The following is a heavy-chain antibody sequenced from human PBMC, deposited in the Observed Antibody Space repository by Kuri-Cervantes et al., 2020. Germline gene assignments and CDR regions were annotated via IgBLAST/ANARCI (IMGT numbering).Heavy chain of an antibody. CDR3: ARGGRPTVTFYFDY. Sequence: GESLKISCAASGFTFSNYAMSWVRQAPGKGLEWVSTLSGSGSLTYYADSVKGRFTISRDNSKNTLYLQMNSLRAEDTAVYYCARGGRPTVTFYFDYWGQGTLVTVSS. D-gene: IGHD4-17*01. CDR1: GFTFSNYA. V-gene: IGHV3-23*01. CDR2: LSGSGSLT. J-gene: IGHJ4*02.